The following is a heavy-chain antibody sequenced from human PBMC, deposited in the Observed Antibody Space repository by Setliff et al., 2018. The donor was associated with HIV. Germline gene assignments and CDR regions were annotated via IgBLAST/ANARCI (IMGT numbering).Heavy chain of an antibody. CDR1: GSTISSSNYY. Sequence: PSETLSLTCSVSGSTISSSNYYWGWIRQPPGKGLEWIGSIHYTGGTHYNPSFKGRASFSLDTSKNQFSLRLGSVTAADTAVYYCARQFQYYYMDVWGKGTPVTVSS. J-gene: IGHJ6*03. V-gene: IGHV4-39*01. CDR2: IHYTGGT. CDR3: ARQFQYYYMDV.